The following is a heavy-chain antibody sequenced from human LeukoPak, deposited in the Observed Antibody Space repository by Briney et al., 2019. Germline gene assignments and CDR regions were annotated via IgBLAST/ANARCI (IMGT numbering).Heavy chain of an antibody. CDR2: IYWDDDK. CDR1: GFSLSTRGVG. CDR3: AHRPYYYDSGGYYSPFDY. J-gene: IGHJ4*02. D-gene: IGHD3-22*01. V-gene: IGHV2-5*02. Sequence: SGPTLVNPTPPLTLTCTFSGFSLSTRGVGVGWIRQPPGKALEWLALIYWDDDKRYSPSLKSRLTVTKDTSKNQVVLTMTNMDPVHTATYYFAHRPYYYDSGGYYSPFDYWGQGTLVTVSS.